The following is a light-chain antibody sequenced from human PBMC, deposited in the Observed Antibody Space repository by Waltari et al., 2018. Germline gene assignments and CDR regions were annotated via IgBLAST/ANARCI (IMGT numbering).Light chain of an antibody. CDR1: NSDVGGYKH. V-gene: IGLV2-14*01. CDR2: EVS. J-gene: IGLJ2*01. CDR3: CSYTSSNTLV. Sequence: QSALTQPAPVSGSPGQSITISCTGTNSDVGGYKHVSWYQQHPGKAPKLMIYEVSNRPSGVSNRFSGSKSGDTASLTISGLQAEDEADYYCCSYTSSNTLVFGGGTKLTVL.